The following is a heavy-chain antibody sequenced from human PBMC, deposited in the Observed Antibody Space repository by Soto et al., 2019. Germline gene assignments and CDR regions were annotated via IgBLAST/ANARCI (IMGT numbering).Heavy chain of an antibody. Sequence: PSETLSLTCAVSGGSISSGGYSWSWIRQPPGKGLEWIGYIYHSGSPYYNPSLKSRLTISVDTSKNQFSLKLSSVTAADTAVYYCAREVPGDYFDNWGQGTLVTVSS. J-gene: IGHJ4*02. V-gene: IGHV4-30-2*05. CDR1: GGSISSGGYS. CDR2: IYHSGSP. D-gene: IGHD3-10*01. CDR3: AREVPGDYFDN.